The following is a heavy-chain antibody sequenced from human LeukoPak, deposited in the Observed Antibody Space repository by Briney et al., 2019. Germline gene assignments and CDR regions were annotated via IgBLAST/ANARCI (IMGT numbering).Heavy chain of an antibody. Sequence: SETLSLTCAVYGGSFSGYYWSWIRQPPGKGLEWIGEINHSGSTNYNPSLKSRVTISVDTSKNRFSLKLSSVTAADTAVYYCARRSRYNYYYYYYGMDVWGQGTTVTVSS. J-gene: IGHJ6*02. D-gene: IGHD3-16*02. CDR1: GGSFSGYY. CDR2: INHSGST. V-gene: IGHV4-34*01. CDR3: ARRSRYNYYYYYYGMDV.